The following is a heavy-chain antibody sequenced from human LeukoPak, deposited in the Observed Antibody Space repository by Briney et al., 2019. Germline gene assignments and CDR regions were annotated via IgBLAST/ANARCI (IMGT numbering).Heavy chain of an antibody. CDR1: GFTFSDYY. CDR2: ISSSGSTI. CDR3: ARAGIAAAGDYYYYGMDV. Sequence: GGSLRLSCAASGFTFSDYYMSWIRQAPGKGLEWVSYISSSGSTIYYADSVKGRFTISRDNAKNSLYLQMNSLRAEDTAVYYYARAGIAAAGDYYYYGMDVWGQGTTVTVSS. J-gene: IGHJ6*02. D-gene: IGHD6-13*01. V-gene: IGHV3-11*01.